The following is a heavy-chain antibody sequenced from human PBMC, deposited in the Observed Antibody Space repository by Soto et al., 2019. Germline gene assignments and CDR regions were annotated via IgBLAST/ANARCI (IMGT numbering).Heavy chain of an antibody. CDR2: IYYSGST. V-gene: IGHV4-59*01. Sequence: SEILSLTCTVSGGSISPYYWSWIRQPPGKGLEWIGFIYYSGSTNYNPSLKSRVTISVDTSQNQFSLMLTSVTAADTAVYYCARPRSSGYAGEFDYWGQGTLVNVSS. J-gene: IGHJ4*02. CDR1: GGSISPYY. D-gene: IGHD3-22*01. CDR3: ARPRSSGYAGEFDY.